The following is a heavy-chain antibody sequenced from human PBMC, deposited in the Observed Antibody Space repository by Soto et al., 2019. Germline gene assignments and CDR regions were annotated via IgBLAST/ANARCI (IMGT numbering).Heavy chain of an antibody. CDR2: IIPIFGTA. V-gene: IGHV1-69*01. D-gene: IGHD2-2*01. CDR3: ATTRGGYCSSTSCYGYWYFDL. Sequence: QVQLVQSGAEVKKPGSSVKVSCKASGGTFSSYAISWVRQAPGQGLEWMGGIIPIFGTANYAQKFQGRVTITADESTSTAYRELSSLRSEDTAVYYCATTRGGYCSSTSCYGYWYFDLWGRGTLVTVSS. CDR1: GGTFSSYA. J-gene: IGHJ2*01.